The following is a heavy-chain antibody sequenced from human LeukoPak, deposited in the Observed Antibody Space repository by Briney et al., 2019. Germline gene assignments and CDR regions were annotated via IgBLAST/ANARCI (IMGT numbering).Heavy chain of an antibody. D-gene: IGHD3-3*01. CDR3: ARALDFWSGYSYNWFDP. Sequence: SETLSLTCTVCGGSISSYYWSWVRQPPGKGLEWGGYIYYSGSTNYNPSLKSRITISVDPSKNQFSLKLSSVTAADPAVYSCARALDFWSGYSYNWFDPWGQGTLVTVSS. V-gene: IGHV4-59*01. CDR2: IYYSGST. J-gene: IGHJ5*02. CDR1: GGSISSYY.